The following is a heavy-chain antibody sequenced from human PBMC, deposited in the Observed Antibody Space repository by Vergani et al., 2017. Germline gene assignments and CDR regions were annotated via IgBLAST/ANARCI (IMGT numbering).Heavy chain of an antibody. J-gene: IGHJ6*02. CDR3: AGQGSSQLNYYYGMDV. CDR1: GGSISSYY. V-gene: IGHV4-4*09. D-gene: IGHD6-19*01. CDR2: IYTSGST. Sequence: QVQLQQWGAGLLKPSETLSLTCTVSGGSISSYYWSWIRQPPGKGLEWIGYIYTSGSTNYNPSLKSRVTISVDTSKNQFSLKLSSVTAADTAVYYCAGQGSSQLNYYYGMDVWGQGTTVTVSS.